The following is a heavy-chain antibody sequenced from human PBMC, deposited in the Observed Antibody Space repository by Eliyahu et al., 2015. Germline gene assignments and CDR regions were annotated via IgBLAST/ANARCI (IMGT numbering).Heavy chain of an antibody. J-gene: IGHJ6*04. Sequence: QLQLQESGPGLVKPSETXSLTCTVSGGSXXSXSYYWGWIRXXPGKGLEWIGXIYYSGSTYYNPSLKSRVTISVDTSKNQFSLKLSSVTAADTAVYYCARRFGSADHYYYYGMDVWGKGTTVTVSS. D-gene: IGHD5-18*01. CDR3: ARRFGSADHYYYYGMDV. V-gene: IGHV4-39*01. CDR2: IYYSGST. CDR1: GGSXXSXSYY.